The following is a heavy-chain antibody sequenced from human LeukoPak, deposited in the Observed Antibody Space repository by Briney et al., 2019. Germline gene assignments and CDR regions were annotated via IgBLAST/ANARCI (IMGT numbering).Heavy chain of an antibody. Sequence: ETLSLTCTVSGGSISGSYWSWIRQPPGKGLEWVAKIEQDGSEKYYVDSVKGRFTLSRDNAKNSLYLQMNSLRAEDTAVYYCARGPTRANSSDYWGQGTLVTVSS. D-gene: IGHD2/OR15-2a*01. CDR2: IEQDGSEK. CDR3: ARGPTRANSSDY. V-gene: IGHV3-7*01. J-gene: IGHJ4*02. CDR1: GGSISGSY.